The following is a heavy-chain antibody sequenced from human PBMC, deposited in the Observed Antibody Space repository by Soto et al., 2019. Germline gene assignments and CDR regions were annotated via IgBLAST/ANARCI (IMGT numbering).Heavy chain of an antibody. J-gene: IGHJ4*02. CDR1: GYTFTSYD. V-gene: IGHV1-8*01. Sequence: EASVKVSCKASGYTFTSYDINWVRQATGQGLEWMGWMNPNSGNTGYAQKFQGRVTMTRNTSISTAYMELSSLRSEDTAVYYCARADPAAADEFDYWGQGTLVTVSS. CDR2: MNPNSGNT. D-gene: IGHD6-13*01. CDR3: ARADPAAADEFDY.